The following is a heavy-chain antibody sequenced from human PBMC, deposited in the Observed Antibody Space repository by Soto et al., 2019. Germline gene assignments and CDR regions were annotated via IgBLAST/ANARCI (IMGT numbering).Heavy chain of an antibody. Sequence: PSETLSLTCTVSGGSVTNSSYYWGWIRQSPGKGLEWIGSVYYRGRSYSKSSVKSRVTISVDTSKNRFSLSLNFVTVSDTAVYFCVSQRTTVPTQAYFDYWGPGALVTVSS. CDR1: GGSVTNSSYY. CDR3: VSQRTTVPTQAYFDY. J-gene: IGHJ4*02. CDR2: VYYRGRS. D-gene: IGHD4-17*01. V-gene: IGHV4-39*01.